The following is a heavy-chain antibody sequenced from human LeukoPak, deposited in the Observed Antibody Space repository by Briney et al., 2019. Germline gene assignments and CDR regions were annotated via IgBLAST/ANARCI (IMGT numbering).Heavy chain of an antibody. CDR2: ISSGSSCT. V-gene: IGHV3-11*03. CDR3: ARWRRQLAFDS. CDR1: GFTFSDYY. Sequence: GGSLRLSCAASGFTFSDYYMSWIRRAPGKGLQWIAYISSGSSCTNYAVSVRGRFTISRDNAKKSLFLQMNSLRDEDTAVYYCARWRRQLAFDSWGQGTLISVSS. J-gene: IGHJ4*02. D-gene: IGHD6-13*01.